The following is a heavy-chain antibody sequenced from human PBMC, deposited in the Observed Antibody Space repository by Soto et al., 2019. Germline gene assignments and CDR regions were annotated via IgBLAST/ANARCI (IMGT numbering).Heavy chain of an antibody. CDR1: GFTFSSYA. J-gene: IGHJ4*02. CDR3: AREEYSSGWSLDY. CDR2: ISYDGSNK. Sequence: QVQLVESGGGVVQPGRSLRLSCAASGFTFSSYAMHWVRQAPGKGLEWVAVISYDGSNKYYADSVKGRFTISRDNPKNTLYLQMNSLRAEDTAVYYCAREEYSSGWSLDYWGQGTLVTVSS. V-gene: IGHV3-30-3*01. D-gene: IGHD6-19*01.